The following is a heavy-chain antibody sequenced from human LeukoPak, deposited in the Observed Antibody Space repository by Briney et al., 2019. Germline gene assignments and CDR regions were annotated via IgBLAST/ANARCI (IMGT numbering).Heavy chain of an antibody. CDR1: GFTFSSYW. CDR3: ARDAAAGNGEPFHY. V-gene: IGHV3-7*03. CDR2: IKQDGSEK. J-gene: IGHJ4*02. D-gene: IGHD6-13*01. Sequence: SGGSLRLSCAASGFTFSSYWMSWVRQAPGKGLEWVANIKQDGSEKYYVDSVKGRFTISRDNAKNSLYLQMNSLRAEDTAVYYCARDAAAGNGEPFHYWGQGTLVTVSS.